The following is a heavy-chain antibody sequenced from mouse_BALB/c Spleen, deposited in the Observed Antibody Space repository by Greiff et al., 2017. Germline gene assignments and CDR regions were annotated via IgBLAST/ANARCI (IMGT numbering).Heavy chain of an antibody. CDR3: ARFYYYGSLYWYFEV. CDR2: IWGDGST. Sequence: VQLQQSGPGLVAPSQSLSITCTVSGFSLTGSGVNWVRQPPGKGLEWLGMIWGDGSTDYNSALKSRLSISKDNSKSQVFLKMNSLQTDDTARYYGARFYYYGSLYWYFEVWGAGTTVTVAS. J-gene: IGHJ1*01. CDR1: GFSLTGSG. V-gene: IGHV2-6-7*01. D-gene: IGHD1-1*01.